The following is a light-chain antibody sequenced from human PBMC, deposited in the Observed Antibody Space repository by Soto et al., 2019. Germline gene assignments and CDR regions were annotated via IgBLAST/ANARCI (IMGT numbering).Light chain of an antibody. J-gene: IGLJ1*01. Sequence: QSALTQPASVSGSPGQSITISCTGTSSDVGGYNYVSWYQQHPGKAPKLMIYEVSNRPSGVSNRFSGSKSGNTASLTISGLQAEDEADYYCSSYTSSSTYVFGPGTKRTVL. CDR2: EVS. CDR1: SSDVGGYNY. V-gene: IGLV2-14*01. CDR3: SSYTSSSTYV.